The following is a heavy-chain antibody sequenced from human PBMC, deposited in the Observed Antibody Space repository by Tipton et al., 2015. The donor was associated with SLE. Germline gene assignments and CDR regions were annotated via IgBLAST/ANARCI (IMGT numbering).Heavy chain of an antibody. CDR3: AKTGFEYSGYDLSDS. V-gene: IGHV3-33*06. J-gene: IGHJ5*01. D-gene: IGHD5-12*01. CDR2: IWYDGSNK. Sequence: SLRLSCAASGFTFSSYGMHWVRQSPGKGLEWVAVIWYDGSNKHYAESVKGRFTISRDNSKNTLYLQMNSLRVEDTAVYFCAKTGFEYSGYDLSDSWGQGTLVTVSS. CDR1: GFTFSSYG.